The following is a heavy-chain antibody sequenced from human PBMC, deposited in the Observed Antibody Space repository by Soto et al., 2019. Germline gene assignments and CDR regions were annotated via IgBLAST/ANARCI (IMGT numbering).Heavy chain of an antibody. Sequence: QVQLGQSGAEVKKPGASVNVSCKASGYTFTVYYMHWVRQAPGQGLVWMGWINPKSGGTMYPQKFQGRVTMTWDTSLSTAYMALPRLRSDETAVYYCARDLAKGGGSAGFDYWGQGTLGTVSS. D-gene: IGHD1-26*01. J-gene: IGHJ4*02. V-gene: IGHV1-2*02. CDR1: GYTFTVYY. CDR2: INPKSGGT. CDR3: ARDLAKGGGSAGFDY.